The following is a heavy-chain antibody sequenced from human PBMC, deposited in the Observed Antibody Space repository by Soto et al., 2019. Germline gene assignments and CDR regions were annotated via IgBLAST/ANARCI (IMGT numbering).Heavy chain of an antibody. J-gene: IGHJ4*02. CDR3: AGEGLPATAIPFDY. Sequence: QVQLVQSGAEVKKPGSSVKVSCKASGGTFSSYAISWVRQAPGQGLEWMGGLIPIFGTANYAQKFQGRVTXXAXEXXSTAYMELSSLRSEDTAVYYCAGEGLPATAIPFDYWGQGTLVTVSS. V-gene: IGHV1-69*12. D-gene: IGHD2-2*02. CDR1: GGTFSSYA. CDR2: LIPIFGTA.